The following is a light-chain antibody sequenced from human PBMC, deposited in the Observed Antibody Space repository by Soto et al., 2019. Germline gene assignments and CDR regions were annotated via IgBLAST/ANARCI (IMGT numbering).Light chain of an antibody. V-gene: IGLV1-40*01. Sequence: QSVLTQPPSVSGAPGQRVTISCTGSSSNIGAGYDVHWYQQLPGTAPKLLIYANSNRPSGVPDRFSGSKSGTSASLAITGLQAEDEADYYCQSYDSSPSYVFGTGTKVTVL. CDR3: QSYDSSPSYV. J-gene: IGLJ1*01. CDR1: SSNIGAGYD. CDR2: ANS.